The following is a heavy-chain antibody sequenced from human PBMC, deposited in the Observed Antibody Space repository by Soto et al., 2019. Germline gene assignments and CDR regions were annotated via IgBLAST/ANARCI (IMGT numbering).Heavy chain of an antibody. V-gene: IGHV4-34*01. CDR2: INHSGST. Sequence: QVQLQQWGAGLLKPSETLSLTCAVYGGSFSGYYWSWIRQPPGKGLEWIGEINHSGSTNYNPSLKSRVTISVDTSKNQCSLKLSSVTAADTAVYYCAGDGASDLYCSGGSCYSENYWGQGTLVTVSS. CDR1: GGSFSGYY. D-gene: IGHD2-15*01. J-gene: IGHJ4*02. CDR3: AGDGASDLYCSGGSCYSENY.